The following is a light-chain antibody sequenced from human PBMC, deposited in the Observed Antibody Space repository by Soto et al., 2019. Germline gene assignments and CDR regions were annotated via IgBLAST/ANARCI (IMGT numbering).Light chain of an antibody. CDR2: GAS. J-gene: IGKJ2*01. V-gene: IGKV1-39*01. Sequence: IQMTQSPSSLSASVGDRVTVTCRASQSINIYLNWYQQKPWKAPTLLIYGASNLQSGVPSRFSGGGSRTDFTLTISSLQAEDFATYYCQQSYRSPYTFGQGTRLEIK. CDR3: QQSYRSPYT. CDR1: QSINIY.